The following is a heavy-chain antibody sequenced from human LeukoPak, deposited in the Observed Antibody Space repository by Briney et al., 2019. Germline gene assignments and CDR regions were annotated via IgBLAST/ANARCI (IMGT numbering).Heavy chain of an antibody. V-gene: IGHV3-9*01. Sequence: GRSLRLSCAASGFTFDDYVMHWVRQAPGKGLEWVSGISWSSGSIDYADSVKGRFTISRDNAKNSLYLQMNSLRPEDTAFYYCARERWALDYWGQGALVTVSS. CDR2: ISWSSGSI. CDR3: ARERWALDY. J-gene: IGHJ4*02. D-gene: IGHD1-26*01. CDR1: GFTFDDYV.